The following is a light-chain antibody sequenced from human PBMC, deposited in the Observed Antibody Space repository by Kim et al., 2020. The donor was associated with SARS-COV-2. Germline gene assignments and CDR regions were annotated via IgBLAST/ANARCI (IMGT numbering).Light chain of an antibody. CDR3: QQTNSFPYT. CDR2: DAS. CDR1: QAISSW. Sequence: SASVGDRVTMTCRASQAISSWLAWYQQKPGKAPKLLVYDASTLQDGVPSRFSGSGSGTDFTLIISGLQAEDFATYYCQQTNSFPYTFGQGTKLEI. J-gene: IGKJ2*01. V-gene: IGKV1-12*01.